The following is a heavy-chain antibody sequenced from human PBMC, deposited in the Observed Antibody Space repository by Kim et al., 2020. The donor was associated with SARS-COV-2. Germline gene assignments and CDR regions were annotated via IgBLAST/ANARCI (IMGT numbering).Heavy chain of an antibody. CDR3: ARDSGWFDP. Sequence: SETLSLTCAVYGGSFSGYYWSWIRQPPGKGLQWIGEINHSGSTNYNPSLKSRVTISVDTSKNQFSLKLSSVTAADTAVYYCARDSGWFDPWGQGTLVTVSS. J-gene: IGHJ5*02. V-gene: IGHV4-34*01. CDR2: INHSGST. CDR1: GGSFSGYY. D-gene: IGHD3-10*01.